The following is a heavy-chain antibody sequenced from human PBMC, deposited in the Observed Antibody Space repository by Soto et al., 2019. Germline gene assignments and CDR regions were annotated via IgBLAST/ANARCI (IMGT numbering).Heavy chain of an antibody. CDR2: IYYSGST. V-gene: IGHV4-30-4*01. CDR3: ARDRVTGWFDP. CDR1: GGSIISGDYY. Sequence: SETMSLTCTVSGGSIISGDYYFICIRQPPGNGLEWIGYIYYSGSTYYNPSLKSRVTISVDTSKNQFSLKLSSVTAADTAVYYCARDRVTGWFDPWGQGTLVTVSS. J-gene: IGHJ5*02. D-gene: IGHD4-4*01.